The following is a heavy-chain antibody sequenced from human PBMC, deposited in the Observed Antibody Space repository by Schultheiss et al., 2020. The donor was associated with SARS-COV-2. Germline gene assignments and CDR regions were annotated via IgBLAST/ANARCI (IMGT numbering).Heavy chain of an antibody. J-gene: IGHJ6*02. CDR2: ISGSGGST. D-gene: IGHD4-17*01. CDR1: GFTFSNAW. Sequence: GESLKISCAASGFTFSNAWMSWVRQAPGKGLEWVSAISGSGGSTYYADSVKGRFTISRDNSKNTLYLQMNSLKTEDTAVYYCARGSSDTDYYGDYGHPLGYYYGMDVWGQGTTVTVSS. V-gene: IGHV3-23*01. CDR3: ARGSSDTDYYGDYGHPLGYYYGMDV.